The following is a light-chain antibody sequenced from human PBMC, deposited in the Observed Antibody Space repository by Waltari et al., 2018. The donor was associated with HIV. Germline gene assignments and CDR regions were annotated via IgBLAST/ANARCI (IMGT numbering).Light chain of an antibody. Sequence: QSALTQPPSASGSPGQSVIISCTGTSRDVGGYNYVSWYQQHPCKVPKVMIYEVSKRPSGVPDRFSCSKSGNTASLTGAGLQAEDEADYYCSSYAGSNVLFGGGTKLTVL. CDR1: SRDVGGYNY. CDR3: SSYAGSNVL. J-gene: IGLJ2*01. CDR2: EVS. V-gene: IGLV2-8*01.